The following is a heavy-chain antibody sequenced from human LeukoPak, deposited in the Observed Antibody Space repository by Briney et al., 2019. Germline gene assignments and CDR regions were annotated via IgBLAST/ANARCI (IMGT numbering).Heavy chain of an antibody. J-gene: IGHJ4*02. V-gene: IGHV4-38-2*02. Sequence: SETLSLTCTVSGYSISSGYYWGWIRQPPGKGLEWIGSIYRSGSTYYNPSLKSRVTISLDTSKNQFSLKLSSVTAADTAVYYCASGYSYGYNDYWGQGTLVTVSS. CDR1: GYSISSGYY. CDR2: IYRSGST. D-gene: IGHD5-18*01. CDR3: ASGYSYGYNDY.